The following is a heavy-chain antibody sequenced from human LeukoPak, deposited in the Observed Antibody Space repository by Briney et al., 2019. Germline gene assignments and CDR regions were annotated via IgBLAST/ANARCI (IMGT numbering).Heavy chain of an antibody. CDR3: ARDYYDSSGYYQGHFQH. Sequence: SETLSLTCTVSGGSISSSSYYWGWIRQPPGKGLEWIGSIYYSGSTYYNPSLKSRVTISVDTSKNQFSLKLSSVTAADTAVYYCARDYYDSSGYYQGHFQHWGQGTLVTVSS. J-gene: IGHJ1*01. V-gene: IGHV4-39*07. CDR1: GGSISSSSYY. CDR2: IYYSGST. D-gene: IGHD3-22*01.